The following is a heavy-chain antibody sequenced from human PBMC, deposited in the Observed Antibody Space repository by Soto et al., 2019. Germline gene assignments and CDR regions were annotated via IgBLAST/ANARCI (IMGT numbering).Heavy chain of an antibody. D-gene: IGHD2-2*01. CDR2: ISAYNGNT. J-gene: IGHJ6*02. CDR3: ARGGFCSSTSCYEYRYYYYGMDV. V-gene: IGHV1-18*01. Sequence: ASVKVSCKASGYTFTSYGISWVRQAPGQGLEWMGWISAYNGNTNYAQKLQGRVTMTTDTSTSTAYMELRSLKSDDTDVYYCARGGFCSSTSCYEYRYYYYGMDVWGQGTTVTVSS. CDR1: GYTFTSYG.